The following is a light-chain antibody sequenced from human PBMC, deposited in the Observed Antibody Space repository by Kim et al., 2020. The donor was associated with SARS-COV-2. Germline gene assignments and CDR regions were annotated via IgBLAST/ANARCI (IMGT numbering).Light chain of an antibody. CDR2: QDS. J-gene: IGLJ2*01. V-gene: IGLV3-1*01. CDR1: KLGDKY. CDR3: QTWHNRHVV. Sequence: SYELTQPPSVSVAPGQTTTITCSEDKLGDKYVCWYQQKSGQPPVLLIYQDSKRPSGIPERFSGSNSGNTATLTISETQALDEADYYCQTWHNRHVVFGGG.